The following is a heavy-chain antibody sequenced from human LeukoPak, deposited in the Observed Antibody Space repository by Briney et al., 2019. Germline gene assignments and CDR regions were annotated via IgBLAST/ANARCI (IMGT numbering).Heavy chain of an antibody. CDR1: GFTFSSYA. CDR2: ISGSGGST. V-gene: IGHV3-23*01. J-gene: IGHJ4*02. D-gene: IGHD3-22*01. Sequence: GGSLRLSCAASGFTFSSYAMSWARQAPGKGLEWVSAISGSGGSTYYADSVKGRFTISRDNSKNTLYLQMNSLRAEDTAVYYCAKGQLAYYYDSSGYLIHDWGQGTLVTVSS. CDR3: AKGQLAYYYDSSGYLIHD.